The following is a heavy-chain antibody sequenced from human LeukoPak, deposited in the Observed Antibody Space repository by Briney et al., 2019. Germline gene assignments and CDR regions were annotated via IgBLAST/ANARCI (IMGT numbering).Heavy chain of an antibody. D-gene: IGHD3-22*01. CDR1: GFTFSSYG. Sequence: PGRSLRLSCAASGFTFSSYGMHWVRQAPGKGLEWVAVIWYDGSNKYYADSVKGRFTISRDNSKNTLYLQMNSLRAEDTAVYYCAKHSDSSGYYGNYFDDWGLGTLVTVSS. V-gene: IGHV3-33*06. J-gene: IGHJ4*02. CDR2: IWYDGSNK. CDR3: AKHSDSSGYYGNYFDD.